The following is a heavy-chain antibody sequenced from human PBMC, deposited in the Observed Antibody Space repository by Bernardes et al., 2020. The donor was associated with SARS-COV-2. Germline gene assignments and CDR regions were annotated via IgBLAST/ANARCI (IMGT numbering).Heavy chain of an antibody. CDR1: GFSFSSYS. V-gene: IGHV3-48*02. Sequence: GGSLRLSCAASGFSFSSYSMNWVRQAPGKVLEWVSDISSSSTTIHYADSVKGRFTISRDNAKNSLYLQMNSLRDEDTAVYYCTSYYDLDVWGQGTTVTVSS. CDR3: TSYYDLDV. CDR2: ISSSSTTI. J-gene: IGHJ6*02.